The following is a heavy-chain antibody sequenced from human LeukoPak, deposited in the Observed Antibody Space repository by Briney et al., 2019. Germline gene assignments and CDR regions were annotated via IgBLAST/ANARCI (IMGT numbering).Heavy chain of an antibody. Sequence: SETLSLTCTVSGGSISSGDYYWSWTRQPPGKGLEWIGYIYYSGSTYYNPSLKSRVTISVDTSKNQFSLKLSSVTAADTAVYYCASAPRYDYYFDYWGQGTLVTVSS. J-gene: IGHJ4*02. CDR2: IYYSGST. V-gene: IGHV4-30-4*01. CDR3: ASAPRYDYYFDY. CDR1: GGSISSGDYY. D-gene: IGHD5-12*01.